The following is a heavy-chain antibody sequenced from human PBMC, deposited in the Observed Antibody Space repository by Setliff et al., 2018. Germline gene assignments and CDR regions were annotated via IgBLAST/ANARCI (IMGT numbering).Heavy chain of an antibody. V-gene: IGHV3-30*02. D-gene: IGHD2-21*02. J-gene: IGHJ3*01. Sequence: PGESLKISCAASGFTFSKYGMYWVRQAPGKGLEWVAFIRYDGSNKYYADSVKGRFTISRDNSKNILSLQMNSLRGEDTAVYYCARAGLPYAADVWGQGTKVTVSS. CDR3: ARAGLPYAADV. CDR1: GFTFSKYG. CDR2: IRYDGSNK.